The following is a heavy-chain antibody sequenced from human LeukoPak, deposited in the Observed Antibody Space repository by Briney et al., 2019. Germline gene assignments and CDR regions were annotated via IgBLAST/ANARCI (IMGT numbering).Heavy chain of an antibody. CDR3: ASQPRDSSSWYGRDDAFDI. CDR1: GGSFSGYY. D-gene: IGHD6-13*01. Sequence: SETLSLTCAVYGGSFSGYYWSWIRQPPGKGLEWIGEINHSGSTNYNPSLKSRVTISVDTSKNQFSLKLSSVTAADTAVHYCASQPRDSSSWYGRDDAFDIWGQGTMVTVSS. V-gene: IGHV4-34*01. J-gene: IGHJ3*02. CDR2: INHSGST.